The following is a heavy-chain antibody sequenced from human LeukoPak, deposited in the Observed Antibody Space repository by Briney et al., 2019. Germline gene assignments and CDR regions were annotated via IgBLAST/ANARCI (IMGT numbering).Heavy chain of an antibody. CDR1: GFTVSNHC. CDR3: AREVEVGLGFDY. D-gene: IGHD3-22*01. J-gene: IGHJ4*02. CDR2: ICSDGTK. Sequence: GGSLRLSCASSGFTVSNHCMHWVRQAPGKGLVWVSRICSDGTKYYADSVKGRFTISRDDAKNTPSLQMNSLRAEETAVYYCAREVEVGLGFDYWGQGSLVTVSS. V-gene: IGHV3-74*01.